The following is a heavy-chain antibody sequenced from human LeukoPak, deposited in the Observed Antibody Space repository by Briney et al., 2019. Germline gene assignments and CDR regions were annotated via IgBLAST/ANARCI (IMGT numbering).Heavy chain of an antibody. Sequence: PSETLSLTCTVSGGSISSYYWSWIRQPPGKGLEWIGYIYYSGSTNYNPSLKSRVTISVDTSKNQFSLKLSSVTAADTAVYYCARHSVYYGSGSYRPYFDYWGQATLVTVSS. CDR1: GGSISSYY. CDR2: IYYSGST. D-gene: IGHD3-10*01. J-gene: IGHJ4*02. CDR3: ARHSVYYGSGSYRPYFDY. V-gene: IGHV4-59*08.